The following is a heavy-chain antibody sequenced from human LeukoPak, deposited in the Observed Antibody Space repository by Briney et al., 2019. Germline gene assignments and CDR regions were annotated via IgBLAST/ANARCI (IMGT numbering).Heavy chain of an antibody. J-gene: IGHJ5*02. CDR3: ARQIVVVPAALYWFDP. CDR1: GGSISSYY. Sequence: SETLSLTCTVSGGSISSYYWNWIRQLPGKGLEWIGYIYYSGSTNYNPSLKSRVTISVDTSKNQFSLKLSSVTAADTAVYYCARQIVVVPAALYWFDPWGQGTLVTVSS. V-gene: IGHV4-59*08. D-gene: IGHD2-15*01. CDR2: IYYSGST.